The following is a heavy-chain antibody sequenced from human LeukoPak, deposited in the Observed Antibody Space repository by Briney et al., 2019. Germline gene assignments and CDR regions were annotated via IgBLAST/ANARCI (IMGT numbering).Heavy chain of an antibody. CDR1: GGSFSGYH. V-gene: IGHV4-34*01. CDR3: ARGLPYQLLSSAYNWFDP. Sequence: SETLSLTCAVYGGSFSGYHWNWIRQSPGKGLVWIGEIYHSGSTTYNPSLKSRVTMSIDTSKKQFSLSLASVTAADTAVYYCARGLPYQLLSSAYNWFDPWGQGTLVTVSS. J-gene: IGHJ5*02. D-gene: IGHD2-2*01. CDR2: IYHSGST.